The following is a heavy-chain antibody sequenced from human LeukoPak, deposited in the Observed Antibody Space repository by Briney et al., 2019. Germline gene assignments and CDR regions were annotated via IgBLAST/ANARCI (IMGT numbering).Heavy chain of an antibody. V-gene: IGHV5-51*06. D-gene: IGHD2-21*02. CDR1: GYSFTSYW. CDR2: IYPGDSDT. J-gene: IGHJ4*02. Sequence: GESLQISCKGSGYSFTSYWIGWVRQMPGKGLEWMGIIYPGDSDTRYSPSFQGQVTISADKSIRTAYLQWSSLKASDTAMYYCVNAYCGGDCSFDSWGQGTLVTVSS. CDR3: VNAYCGGDCSFDS.